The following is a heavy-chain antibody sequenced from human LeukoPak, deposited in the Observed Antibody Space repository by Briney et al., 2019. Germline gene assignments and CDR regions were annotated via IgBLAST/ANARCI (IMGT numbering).Heavy chain of an antibody. Sequence: SETLSLTCAVYGGSFSGYYWSWIRQPPGKGLEWIGEINHSGSTNYNPSLKSRVTTSVDTSKNQFSLKLSSVTAADTAVYYCARGRSSGWFGNWGQGTLVTVSS. CDR3: ARGRSSGWFGN. V-gene: IGHV4-34*01. CDR2: INHSGST. D-gene: IGHD6-19*01. J-gene: IGHJ4*02. CDR1: GGSFSGYY.